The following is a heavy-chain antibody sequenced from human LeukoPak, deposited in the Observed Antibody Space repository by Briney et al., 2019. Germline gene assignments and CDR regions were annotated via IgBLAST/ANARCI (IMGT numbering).Heavy chain of an antibody. CDR2: IYTSGST. CDR1: GVSISSYY. CDR3: ARQIAAAGTGWCDP. Sequence: PSEALSLTCTLSGVSISSYYWSWIRQPPRKGLEWIGYIYTSGSTNYNPSLKSRVTLSVDTSKNQFSLKLSSVTAGDTAVYYCARQIAAAGTGWCDPWGQGTVVTVSS. J-gene: IGHJ5*02. V-gene: IGHV4-4*09. D-gene: IGHD6-13*01.